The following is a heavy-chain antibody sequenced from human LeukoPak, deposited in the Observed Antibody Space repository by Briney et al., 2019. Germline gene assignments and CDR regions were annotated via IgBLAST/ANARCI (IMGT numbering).Heavy chain of an antibody. CDR2: INHSGST. CDR3: ARGRSSSSWQNDY. V-gene: IGHV4-39*07. Sequence: PSETLSLTCTVSGGSISSSSYYWGWIRQPPGKGLEWIGEINHSGSTNYNPSLKSRVTISVDTSKNQFSLKLSSVTAADTAVYYCARGRSSSSWQNDYWGQGTLVTVSS. J-gene: IGHJ4*02. CDR1: GGSISSSSYY. D-gene: IGHD6-13*01.